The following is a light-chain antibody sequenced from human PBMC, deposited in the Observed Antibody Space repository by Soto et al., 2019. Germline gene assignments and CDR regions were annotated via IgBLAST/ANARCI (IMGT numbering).Light chain of an antibody. CDR2: EGS. J-gene: IGLJ2*01. Sequence: QSALTQPASVSGSPGQSITISCTGTSSEVGSYNLVSWYQQHPGKAPKLMIYEGSKRPLGVSNRFSGSKSGNTASLTISGLQAEDEADYYCCSYAGSSTYVVFGGGTQLTVL. CDR3: CSYAGSSTYVV. CDR1: SSEVGSYNL. V-gene: IGLV2-23*01.